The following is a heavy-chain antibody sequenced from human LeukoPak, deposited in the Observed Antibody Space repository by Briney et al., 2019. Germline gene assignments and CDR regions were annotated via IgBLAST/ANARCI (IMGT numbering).Heavy chain of an antibody. V-gene: IGHV3-21*01. CDR3: AREAPQGIYFDY. CDR2: ISSSSSYI. Sequence: GGSLRLSCAASGFTFSSHGMSWVRQAPGKGLEWVSSISSSSSYIYYADSVKGRFTISRDNAKNSLYLQMNSLRAEDTAVYYCAREAPQGIYFDYWGQGTLVTVSS. D-gene: IGHD3-16*01. J-gene: IGHJ4*02. CDR1: GFTFSSHG.